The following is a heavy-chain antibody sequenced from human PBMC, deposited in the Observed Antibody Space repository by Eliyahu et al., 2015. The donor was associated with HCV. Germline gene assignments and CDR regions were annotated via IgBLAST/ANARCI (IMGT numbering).Heavy chain of an antibody. D-gene: IGHD6-19*01. CDR3: ATTGFNSGWYFSYY. J-gene: IGHJ4*02. V-gene: IGHV3-33*01. Sequence: QVQLVESGGGVVQPGRSLRLSCAASGFTFSSYGMHWVRQAPGKGLEWVAVIWSDGSNKYYADSVKGRFTISRDNSKNTLYLQMNSLRVEDTAIYYCATTGFNSGWYFSYYWGQGTLVTVSS. CDR2: IWSDGSNK. CDR1: GFTFSSYG.